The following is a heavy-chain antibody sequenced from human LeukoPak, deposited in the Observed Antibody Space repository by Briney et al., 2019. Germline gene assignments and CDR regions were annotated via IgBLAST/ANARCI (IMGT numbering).Heavy chain of an antibody. D-gene: IGHD1-14*01. CDR1: GYTFTIYD. CDR2: MNPNSGNT. CDR3: ARVPLSPELAYYYYMDV. V-gene: IGHV1-8*01. Sequence: ASVKVSCKASGYTFTIYDFNWVRQATGQGLEWMGWMNPNSGNTGYAQKFQGRVTITRNTSISTAYMELSSLRSEDTAVYYCARVPLSPELAYYYYMDVWGKGTTVTVSS. J-gene: IGHJ6*03.